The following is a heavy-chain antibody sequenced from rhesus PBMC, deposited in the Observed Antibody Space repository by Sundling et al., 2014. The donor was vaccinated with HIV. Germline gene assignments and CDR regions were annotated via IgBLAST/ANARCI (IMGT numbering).Heavy chain of an antibody. J-gene: IGHJ4*01. D-gene: IGHD2-2*01. CDR3: VSPGDCPTTTCFSH. Sequence: QVQLQESGPGLVKPSETLSLTCGVSGSSISSNYWSWIRQPPGKGLEWIGRISGSGGITDYSPSLKSRVTISTDTSKNEFSLKLNSVTAADTAVYYCVSPGDCPTTTCFSHWGQGVLVTVSS. V-gene: IGHV4-173*01. CDR2: ISGSGGIT. CDR1: GSSISSNY.